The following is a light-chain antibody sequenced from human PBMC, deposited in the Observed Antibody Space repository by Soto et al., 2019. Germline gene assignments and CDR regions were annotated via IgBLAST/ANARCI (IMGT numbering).Light chain of an antibody. Sequence: EIGMTQSPSTLSVSPGERSTLSCMASQSVSSNLAWYQQKPGQAPRLLIYGASTRATGIPARFSGSGSGTEFTLTISSLQSEDFAVYYCQQYNNWPQTFGQGTKVDIK. CDR1: QSVSSN. J-gene: IGKJ1*01. V-gene: IGKV3-15*01. CDR3: QQYNNWPQT. CDR2: GAS.